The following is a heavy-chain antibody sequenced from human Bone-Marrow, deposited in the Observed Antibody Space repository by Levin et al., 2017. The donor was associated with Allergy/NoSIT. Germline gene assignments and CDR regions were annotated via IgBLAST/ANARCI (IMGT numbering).Heavy chain of an antibody. CDR1: GFTFSDYA. CDR2: ISDSGGST. CDR3: AKRYCSGSSCYGAYYFDY. Sequence: GGSLRLSCAASGFTFSDYAMTWVRQAPGKGLEWVSFISDSGGSTYYADSVRGRFTISRDNSKNKLYLQINTLRVEDTAVYYCAKRYCSGSSCYGAYYFDYWGQGTLVTVSS. J-gene: IGHJ4*02. D-gene: IGHD2-2*01. V-gene: IGHV3-23*01.